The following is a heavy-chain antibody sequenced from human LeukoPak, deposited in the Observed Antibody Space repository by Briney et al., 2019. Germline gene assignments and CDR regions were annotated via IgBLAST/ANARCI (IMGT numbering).Heavy chain of an antibody. CDR2: ISWDGGSN. CDR3: PKEGNNSGWPGAFDI. CDR1: GFTFDDYT. D-gene: IGHD6-19*01. V-gene: IGHV3-43*01. J-gene: IGHJ1*01. Sequence: AGSLRLSCAASGFTFDDYTMHWVRRAPGKGLEWVSLISWDGGSNYYADSVKGRLTISRDNSKNSRYLQMNRLRTEDTPLYYCPKEGNNSGWPGAFDIWGQGTLVTVSS.